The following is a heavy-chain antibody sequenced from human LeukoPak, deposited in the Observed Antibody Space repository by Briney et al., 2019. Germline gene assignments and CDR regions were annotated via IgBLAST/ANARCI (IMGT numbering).Heavy chain of an antibody. V-gene: IGHV3-66*01. CDR3: ARDRDPGIRTLGPDAFDI. Sequence: GGSLKLSCAASGFTVSSNYMGWVRQAPGKGVEGVAVIYSGGSTYYADSVKGRFTISRDNSKNTLYLQMNSLRAEDTAVYYCARDRDPGIRTLGPDAFDIWGQGTMVTVSS. CDR2: IYSGGST. D-gene: IGHD1/OR15-1a*01. J-gene: IGHJ3*02. CDR1: GFTVSSNY.